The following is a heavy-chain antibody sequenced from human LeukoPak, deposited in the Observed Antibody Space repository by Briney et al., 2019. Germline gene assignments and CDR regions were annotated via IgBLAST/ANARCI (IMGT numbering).Heavy chain of an antibody. J-gene: IGHJ4*02. CDR1: GYTFTSYD. CDR2: MNPNSGNT. Sequence: GASVKVSCKASGYTFTSYDINWVRQATGQGLEWMGWMNPNSGNTGYAQKFQGRVTMTRNTSISTAYMEPSSLRSEDTAVYYCARTPKGCSSTSCYRRRAGYYFDYWGQGTLVTVSS. D-gene: IGHD2-2*02. V-gene: IGHV1-8*01. CDR3: ARTPKGCSSTSCYRRRAGYYFDY.